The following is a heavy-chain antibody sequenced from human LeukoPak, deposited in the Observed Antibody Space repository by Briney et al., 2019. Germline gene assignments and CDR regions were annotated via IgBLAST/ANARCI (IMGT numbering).Heavy chain of an antibody. Sequence: ASVKVSCKASGYTFTGYYMHWVRQAPGQGLEWMGWISAYNGNTNYAQKLQGRVTMTTDTSTSTAYMELRSLRSDDTAVYYCASPMGSSGWYRYWGQGTLVTVSS. CDR3: ASPMGSSGWYRY. D-gene: IGHD6-19*01. V-gene: IGHV1-18*04. J-gene: IGHJ4*02. CDR2: ISAYNGNT. CDR1: GYTFTGYY.